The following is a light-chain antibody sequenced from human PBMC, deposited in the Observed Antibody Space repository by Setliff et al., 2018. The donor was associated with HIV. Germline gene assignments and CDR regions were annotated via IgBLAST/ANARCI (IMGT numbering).Light chain of an antibody. CDR3: SSFTSSRTWV. CDR2: EVR. J-gene: IGLJ3*02. Sequence: QSVLTQPASVSGSPGQSITISCTGTSSDVGGYSYVSWYQQHPGKAPKLIIYEVRNRPSGVSNRFSGSKSGNTASLTIYGLQAEDEADYYCSSFTSSRTWVFGGGTK. CDR1: SSDVGGYSY. V-gene: IGLV2-14*01.